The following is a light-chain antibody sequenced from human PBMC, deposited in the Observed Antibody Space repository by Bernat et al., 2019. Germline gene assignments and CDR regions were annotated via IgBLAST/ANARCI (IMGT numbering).Light chain of an antibody. Sequence: DIQMTQSPSTLSASVGDRVTMTCRASQSISRWLAWYQQKPGQAPKLLIYKASILETGVPSRFSGSGSRSEFTLTISSLQPDDVASYYCQQYHTSSPYTFGQGTIVEIK. CDR3: QQYHTSSPYT. J-gene: IGKJ2*01. CDR2: KAS. V-gene: IGKV1-5*03. CDR1: QSISRW.